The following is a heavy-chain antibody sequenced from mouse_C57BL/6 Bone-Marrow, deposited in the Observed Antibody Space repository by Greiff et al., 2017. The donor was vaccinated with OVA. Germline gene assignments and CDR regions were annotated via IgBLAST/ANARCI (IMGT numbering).Heavy chain of an antibody. Sequence: QVQLQQSGAELVMPGASVKLSCKASGYTFTSYWMHWVKQRPGQGLEWIGEIDPSDSYTNYNQKFKGKSTLTVDKSSSTAYMQLSSLTSEDSAVYYCAREGHYYGSSTGFAYWGQGTLVTVSA. D-gene: IGHD1-1*01. J-gene: IGHJ3*01. CDR1: GYTFTSYW. CDR3: AREGHYYGSSTGFAY. V-gene: IGHV1-69*01. CDR2: IDPSDSYT.